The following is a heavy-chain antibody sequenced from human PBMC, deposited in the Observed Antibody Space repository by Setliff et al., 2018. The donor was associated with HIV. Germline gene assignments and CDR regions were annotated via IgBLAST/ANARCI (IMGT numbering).Heavy chain of an antibody. J-gene: IGHJ4*02. V-gene: IGHV4-31*03. CDR2: IYSSGST. D-gene: IGHD1-1*01. Sequence: NPSETLSLTCSVSGGSISSYYWNWIRQHPGKGLEWIGYIYSSGSTYYNPSLQSRVSMSVGTSKNQFSLKLTSVTAADTAVYYCARIRTTRDSDYFDSWGPGTLVTVSS. CDR1: GGSISSYY. CDR3: ARIRTTRDSDYFDS.